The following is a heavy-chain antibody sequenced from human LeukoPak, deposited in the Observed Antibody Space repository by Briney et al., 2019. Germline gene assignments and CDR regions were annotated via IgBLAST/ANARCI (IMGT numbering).Heavy chain of an antibody. V-gene: IGHV4-59*01. D-gene: IGHD6-13*01. CDR3: ARAPTGDLVRWWFDP. J-gene: IGHJ5*02. CDR1: GGSISSYY. Sequence: SETLSLTCTVSGGSISSYYWSWIRQPPGKGLEWIGYIYYSGSTNYNPSLKSRVTISVDTSKNQFSLKLSSVTAADTAVYYCARAPTGDLVRWWFDPWGQGTLVTVSS. CDR2: IYYSGST.